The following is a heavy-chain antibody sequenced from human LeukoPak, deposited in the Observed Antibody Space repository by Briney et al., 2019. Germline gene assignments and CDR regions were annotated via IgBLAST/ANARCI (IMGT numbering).Heavy chain of an antibody. D-gene: IGHD3-22*01. CDR2: ISGSGGST. J-gene: IGHJ4*02. CDR3: AKAFSSGYRYYFDY. Sequence: PGGSLRLSCAASGFTFSSYAMSWVRQAPGKGLEWVSAISGSGGSTYYADSVKGPFTISRDNSKNTLYLQMNSLRAEDTAVYYCAKAFSSGYRYYFDYWGQGTLVTVSS. V-gene: IGHV3-23*01. CDR1: GFTFSSYA.